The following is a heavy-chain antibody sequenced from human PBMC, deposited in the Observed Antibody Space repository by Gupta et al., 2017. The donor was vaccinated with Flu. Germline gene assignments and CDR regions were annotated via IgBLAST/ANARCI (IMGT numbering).Heavy chain of an antibody. CDR2: INTNTGNP. CDR3: AREGGDRN. Sequence: TFTSYAINWVRQAPGQGLEWMGWINTNTGNPTYAQGFTGRFVFSLDTSVSTAYLEISSLKADDTAVYYCAREGGDRNWGQGTLVTVSS. J-gene: IGHJ4*02. V-gene: IGHV7-4-1*02. D-gene: IGHD3-16*01. CDR1: TFTSYA.